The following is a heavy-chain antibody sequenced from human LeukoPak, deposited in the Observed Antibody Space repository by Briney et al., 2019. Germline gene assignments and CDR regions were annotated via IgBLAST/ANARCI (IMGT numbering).Heavy chain of an antibody. CDR3: ARGPDYDILTGPPRDYYYYYMDV. CDR1: GFTVSSNY. CDR2: IYSGGST. D-gene: IGHD3-9*01. V-gene: IGHV3-66*01. J-gene: IGHJ6*03. Sequence: PGGSLRLSCAASGFTVSSNYMSWVRQAPGKELEWVSVIYSGGSTYYADSVKGRFTISRDNSKNTLYLQMNSLRAEDTAVYYCARGPDYDILTGPPRDYYYYYMDVWGKGTTVTISS.